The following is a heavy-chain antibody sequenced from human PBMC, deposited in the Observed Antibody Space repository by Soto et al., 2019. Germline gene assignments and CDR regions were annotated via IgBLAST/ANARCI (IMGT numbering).Heavy chain of an antibody. CDR1: GYTLTELS. CDR2: FDPEDGET. J-gene: IGHJ6*02. CDR3: ATKDYDFWSGYQYYYYGMDV. V-gene: IGHV1-24*01. Sequence: SVKVSCKVSGYTLTELSMHWVRQAPGKGLEWMGGFDPEDGETIYAQKFQGRVTMTEDTSTDTAYMELSSLRSEDTAVYYCATKDYDFWSGYQYYYYGMDVWGQGTTVTVSS. D-gene: IGHD3-3*01.